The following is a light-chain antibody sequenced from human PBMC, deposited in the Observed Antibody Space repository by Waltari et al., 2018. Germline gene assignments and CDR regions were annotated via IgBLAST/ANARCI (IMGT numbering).Light chain of an antibody. CDR3: QQYYSTPPYA. CDR1: QSVLYRSNNKNY. J-gene: IGKJ2*01. CDR2: WAS. V-gene: IGKV4-1*01. Sequence: DIVMTQSPDSLAVSLGERATLNCTSSQSVLYRSNNKNYLAWYQQKPGQPPKLLIYWASTRESGVPDRFSGSGSGTDFTLTISSLQAEDVAVYYCQQYYSTPPYAFGQGTKLEIK.